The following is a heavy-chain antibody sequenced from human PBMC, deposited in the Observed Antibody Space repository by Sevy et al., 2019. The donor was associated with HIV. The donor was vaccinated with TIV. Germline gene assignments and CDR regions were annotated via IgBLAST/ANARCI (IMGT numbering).Heavy chain of an antibody. V-gene: IGHV3-21*01. Sequence: GGSLRLSCAASGFTFSSYSMNWVRQAPGKGLEWVSSISSSSSYIYYADSVKGRFTISRDNAKNSLYLQMNSLRAEDTAVYYCARVSGQQLVSGLGGLDYWGQGTLVTVSS. D-gene: IGHD6-13*01. CDR1: GFTFSSYS. CDR2: ISSSSSYI. CDR3: ARVSGQQLVSGLGGLDY. J-gene: IGHJ4*02.